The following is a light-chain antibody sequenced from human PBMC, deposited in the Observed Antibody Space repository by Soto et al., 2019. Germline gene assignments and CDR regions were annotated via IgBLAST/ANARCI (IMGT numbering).Light chain of an antibody. Sequence: DIQMTQSPSSLSASVGDRVTITCRASQSISSYLNWYQQKPGKAPKLLIYAASSLQSGAPSRFSGSGSGTDFTLTISSLQPEDFATYYCQQSYSTRPTFGQGTRLEIK. J-gene: IGKJ5*01. CDR1: QSISSY. CDR3: QQSYSTRPT. V-gene: IGKV1-39*01. CDR2: AAS.